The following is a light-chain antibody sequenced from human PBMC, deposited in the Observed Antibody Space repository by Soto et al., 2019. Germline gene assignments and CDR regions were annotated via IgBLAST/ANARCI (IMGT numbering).Light chain of an antibody. CDR2: AAS. Sequence: AIRMTQSPSSFSASTGDRVTITCRASQGISSYLAWYQQKPGKAPKLLIYAASTLQSGVPSMFSGSGSGTDFTLTISCLQSEDFATYYCQHYYSYPHTFGQGTKVEIK. V-gene: IGKV1-8*01. CDR1: QGISSY. J-gene: IGKJ1*01. CDR3: QHYYSYPHT.